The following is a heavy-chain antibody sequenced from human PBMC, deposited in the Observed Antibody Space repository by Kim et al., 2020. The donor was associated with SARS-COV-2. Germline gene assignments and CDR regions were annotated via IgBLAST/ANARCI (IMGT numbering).Heavy chain of an antibody. D-gene: IGHD6-19*01. CDR2: IYYSGST. J-gene: IGHJ6*02. CDR1: GGSISSYY. V-gene: IGHV4-59*13. CDR3: ARDHPQWPELYYYGMDV. Sequence: SETLSLTCTVSGGSISSYYWSWIRQPPGKGLEWIGYIYYSGSTNYNPSLKSRVTISVDTSKNQFSLKLSSVTAADTAVYYCARDHPQWPELYYYGMDVWGQGTTVTVSS.